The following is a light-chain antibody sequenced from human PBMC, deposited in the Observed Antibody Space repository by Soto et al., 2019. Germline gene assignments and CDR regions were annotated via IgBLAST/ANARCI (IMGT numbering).Light chain of an antibody. J-gene: IGLJ1*01. V-gene: IGLV2-14*01. CDR2: EVS. Sequence: QSALTQPAAVSGSPGQSITISCSGTSSDVGGYNFVSWYQQHPGKAPKLMIYEVSNRPSGVSNRFSGSKSGNTASLTISGLQAEDEADYYCASYTDTNTLDVFGTGTKVTVL. CDR1: SSDVGGYNF. CDR3: ASYTDTNTLDV.